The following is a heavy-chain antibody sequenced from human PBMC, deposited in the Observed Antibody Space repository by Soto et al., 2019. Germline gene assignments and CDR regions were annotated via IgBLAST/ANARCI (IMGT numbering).Heavy chain of an antibody. Sequence: SETRSRTWTVSGGSISGGVYYWIWIRQHPGKVLEWIGYIYYSGSTYYNPSLKSRVTISVDTSKNQFSLKLSSVTAADTAVYYCARGTYYYDSSGYILSGHFDFWGQGTLVTVSS. V-gene: IGHV4-31*02. CDR3: ARGTYYYDSSGYILSGHFDF. CDR1: GGSISGGVYY. D-gene: IGHD3-22*01. J-gene: IGHJ4*02. CDR2: IYYSGST.